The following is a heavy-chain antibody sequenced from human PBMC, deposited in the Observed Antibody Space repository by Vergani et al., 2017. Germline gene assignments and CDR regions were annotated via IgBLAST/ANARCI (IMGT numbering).Heavy chain of an antibody. CDR1: GGSISSGSYY. CDR2: IYTSGST. CDR3: ARGSQWLRNYFDY. J-gene: IGHJ4*02. V-gene: IGHV4-61*02. Sequence: QVQLQESGPGLVKPSQTLSLTCTVSGGSISSGSYYWSWIRQPAGKGLEWIGRIYTSGSTNYNPSLKSRVTISVDTSKNQFSLKLSSVTAADTAVYYCARGSQWLRNYFDYWGQGTLVTVSS. D-gene: IGHD5-12*01.